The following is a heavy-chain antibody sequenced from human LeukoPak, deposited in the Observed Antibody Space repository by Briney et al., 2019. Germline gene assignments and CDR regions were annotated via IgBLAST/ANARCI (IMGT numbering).Heavy chain of an antibody. D-gene: IGHD5-12*01. CDR1: GYFSTAYY. CDR3: ARQVATKGEWAFDV. CDR2: IRPDGHT. V-gene: IGHV4-38-2*02. J-gene: IGHJ3*01. Sequence: SSETLSLTCTVPGYFSTAYYWGWIRQPPGKCLEWMASIRPDGHTYTNSSLRHQLTISADMSRNAFSLKLNSLTAADTAVYYCARQVATKGEWAFDVWAQGTVVTVSS.